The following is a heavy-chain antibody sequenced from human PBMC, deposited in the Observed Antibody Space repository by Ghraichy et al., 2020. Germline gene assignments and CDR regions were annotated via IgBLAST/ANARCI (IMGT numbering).Heavy chain of an antibody. CDR3: ARAGGNSGLLYHYYYYMDV. J-gene: IGHJ6*03. V-gene: IGHV1-8*01. CDR1: GYTFTSFD. D-gene: IGHD4-23*01. CDR2: MNPNSGNT. Sequence: ASVKVSCTASGYTFTSFDVNWVRQATGQGLEWMGWMNPNSGNTGYAQKFQGRVTMTRNTSTSTAYMELSSLRSEDTAVYYCARAGGNSGLLYHYYYYMDVWGKGTTVTVSS.